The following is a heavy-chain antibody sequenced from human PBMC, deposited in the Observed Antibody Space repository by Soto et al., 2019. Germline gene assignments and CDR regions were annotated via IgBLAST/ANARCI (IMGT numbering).Heavy chain of an antibody. J-gene: IGHJ4*02. D-gene: IGHD2-15*01. CDR3: ARYGSGECNRGSCYSPFDY. V-gene: IGHV4-59*08. Sequence: NPSETLSLTCTVSGGSISSYYWSWIRQPPGNGLEWIGYIYYSGSTNYNPSLKSRVTISVDTSKNQFSLKLSSVTAADTAVYYCARYGSGECNRGSCYSPFDYWGQGTLVTVSS. CDR2: IYYSGST. CDR1: GGSISSYY.